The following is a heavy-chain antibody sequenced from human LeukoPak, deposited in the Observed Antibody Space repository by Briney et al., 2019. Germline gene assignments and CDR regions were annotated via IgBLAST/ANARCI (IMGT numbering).Heavy chain of an antibody. J-gene: IGHJ4*02. CDR2: INHSGST. D-gene: IGHD2-15*01. CDR1: GGSFSGYY. V-gene: IGHV4-34*01. Sequence: PSETLSLTCAVYGGSFSGYYWSWIRQPPGKRLEWIGEINHSGSTNYNPSLKSRVTISVDTSKNQFSLKLSSVTAADTAVYYCARVPIVVVAATDYFDYWGQGTLVTVSS. CDR3: ARVPIVVVAATDYFDY.